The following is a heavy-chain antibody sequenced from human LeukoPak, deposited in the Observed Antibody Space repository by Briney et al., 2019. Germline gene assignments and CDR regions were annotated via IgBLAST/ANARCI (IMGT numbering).Heavy chain of an antibody. V-gene: IGHV4-4*07. CDR1: GGSISSYY. CDR3: ARGIKSGWYGNLFDY. Sequence: ASETLSLTCTVSGGSISSYYWSWIWQPAGKGLEWIGRIYTSGSTNYNPSLKSRVTMSVDTSKNQFSLKLSSVTAADTAVYYCARGIKSGWYGNLFDYWGQGTLVTVSS. D-gene: IGHD6-19*01. J-gene: IGHJ4*02. CDR2: IYTSGST.